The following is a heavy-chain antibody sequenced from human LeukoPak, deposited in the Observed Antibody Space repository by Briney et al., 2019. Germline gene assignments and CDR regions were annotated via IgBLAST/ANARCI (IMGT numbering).Heavy chain of an antibody. V-gene: IGHV3-7*01. J-gene: IGHJ4*02. D-gene: IGHD2-21*02. Sequence: GRSLRLSCAASGFTFSWYWMSWVRQAPGKGLESVANIKEDGSEKYYVDSVKGRFTISRDNAKNSLYLQMNSLRVEDTAVYYCARLTRGSTEVHWGQGTLVTVSS. CDR1: GFTFSWYW. CDR3: ARLTRGSTEVH. CDR2: IKEDGSEK.